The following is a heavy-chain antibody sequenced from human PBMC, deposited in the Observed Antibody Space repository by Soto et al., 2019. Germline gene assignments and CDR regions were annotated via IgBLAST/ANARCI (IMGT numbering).Heavy chain of an antibody. CDR3: XXXXVVGATPCLGDYYYYYGMDV. D-gene: IGHD1-26*01. J-gene: IGHJ6*02. CDR1: GFTFSSYG. CDR2: ISYDGSNK. Sequence: PGGYPRLSCAASGFTFSSYGMHWVRQAPGKGLEWVAVISYDGSNKYYADSVKGRFTISRDNSKNTLYLQMNSLRAEDTAVYYXXXXXVVGATPCLGDYYYYYGMDVWGQGTTVVVSS. V-gene: IGHV3-30*03.